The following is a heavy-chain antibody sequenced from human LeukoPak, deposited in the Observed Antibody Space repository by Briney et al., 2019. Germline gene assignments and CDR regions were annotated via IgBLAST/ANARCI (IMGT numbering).Heavy chain of an antibody. CDR2: IYYSGST. CDR1: SGSISSYY. Sequence: PSETLSLTCTVSSGSISSYYWSWIRQPPGKGLEWIGYIYYSGSTNYNPSLKSRVTISVDTSKNQFSLKLSSVTAADTAVYYCASEITDAFDIWGQGTMVTVSS. J-gene: IGHJ3*02. CDR3: ASEITDAFDI. V-gene: IGHV4-59*01.